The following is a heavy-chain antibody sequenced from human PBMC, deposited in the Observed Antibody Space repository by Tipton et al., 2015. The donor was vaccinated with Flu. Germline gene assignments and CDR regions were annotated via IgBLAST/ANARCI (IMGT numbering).Heavy chain of an antibody. V-gene: IGHV4-34*01. Sequence: TLSLTCAVYGGSFSGYYWNWIRQPPGKGLEWIGEINHSGSTNYNPSLKSRVTISVDTSKNQFSLNLSSVTAADTAMYYCARGAPSLRGPRSGSYSKGPKSFAYWGQGTLVSVSS. CDR3: ARGAPSLRGPRSGSYSKGPKSFAY. D-gene: IGHD3-10*01. CDR1: GGSFSGYY. CDR2: INHSGST. J-gene: IGHJ4*02.